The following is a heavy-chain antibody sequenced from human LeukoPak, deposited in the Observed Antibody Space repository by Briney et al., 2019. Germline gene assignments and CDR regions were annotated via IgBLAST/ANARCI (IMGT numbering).Heavy chain of an antibody. CDR3: ASLFDQAGTNRLYYFDY. J-gene: IGHJ4*02. D-gene: IGHD6-13*01. CDR1: GGSFSGYY. Sequence: PSETLSLTCAVYGGSFSGYYWSWMRQPPGKGLEWIGEINHSGSTNYNPSLKSRVTISVDTSKNQFSLKLSSVTAADTAVYYCASLFDQAGTNRLYYFDYWGQGTLVTVSS. V-gene: IGHV4-34*01. CDR2: INHSGST.